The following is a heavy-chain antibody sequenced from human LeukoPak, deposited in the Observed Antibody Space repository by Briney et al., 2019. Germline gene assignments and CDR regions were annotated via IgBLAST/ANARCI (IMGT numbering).Heavy chain of an antibody. CDR3: ARGVPGAPAEYYDILTGYLS. Sequence: ASVKVSCKASGYTFTSYGISWVRQAPGQGLEWMGWISAYNGNTNYAQKLQGRVTMTTDTSTSTAYMELSSLRSEDTAVYYCARGVPGAPAEYYDILTGYLSWGQGTLVTVSS. V-gene: IGHV1-18*01. D-gene: IGHD3-9*01. CDR1: GYTFTSYG. J-gene: IGHJ4*02. CDR2: ISAYNGNT.